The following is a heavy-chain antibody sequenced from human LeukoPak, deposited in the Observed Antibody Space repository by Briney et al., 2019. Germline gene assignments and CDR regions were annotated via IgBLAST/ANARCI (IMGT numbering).Heavy chain of an antibody. D-gene: IGHD3-22*01. V-gene: IGHV3-64*01. Sequence: GGSLRLSCAASGFTFSSYAVHWVRQAPGKGLEYVSAISSNGGSTYYANSVKGRFTISRDNSKNTLYLQMGSLRAEDMAVYYCARFDRDAFDIWGQGTMVTVSS. CDR2: ISSNGGST. CDR3: ARFDRDAFDI. J-gene: IGHJ3*02. CDR1: GFTFSSYA.